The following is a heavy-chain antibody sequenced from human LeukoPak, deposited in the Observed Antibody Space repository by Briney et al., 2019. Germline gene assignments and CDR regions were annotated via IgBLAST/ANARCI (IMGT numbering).Heavy chain of an antibody. CDR3: ARICSSTSCLIDY. CDR1: GGSISSPY. J-gene: IGHJ4*02. CDR2: IYYGGST. Sequence: SETLSLTCTVSGGSISSPYWTWIRQPPGKGLEWIGYIYYGGSTDYSPSLKSRVTISVDTSKNQFSLKLSSVTAPDTAVYYCARICSSTSCLIDYWGQGTLVTVSS. V-gene: IGHV4-59*08. D-gene: IGHD2-2*01.